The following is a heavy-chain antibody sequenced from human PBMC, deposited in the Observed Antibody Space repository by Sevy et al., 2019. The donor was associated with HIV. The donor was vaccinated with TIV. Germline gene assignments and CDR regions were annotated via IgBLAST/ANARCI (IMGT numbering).Heavy chain of an antibody. V-gene: IGHV3-23*01. Sequence: GGSLRLSCAASGFTFSSNAMSWVRQAPGKGLEWVSMISNSGYSTYYADSVKGRFTISRDNSNNTLNLQMTSLRAEDTAVYYCAKQTTIFGAVDVWGQGTTVTVSS. J-gene: IGHJ6*02. CDR3: AKQTTIFGAVDV. CDR2: ISNSGYST. CDR1: GFTFSSNA. D-gene: IGHD3-3*01.